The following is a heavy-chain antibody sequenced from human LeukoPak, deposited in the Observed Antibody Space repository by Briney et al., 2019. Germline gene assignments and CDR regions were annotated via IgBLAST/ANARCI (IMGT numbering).Heavy chain of an antibody. Sequence: GRSLRLSCAASGFTFDDYAMHWVRQAPGKGLEWVSGISWNSGSIGYADSVKGRFTIPRDNAKNSLYLQMNSLRAEDTALYYCAKSGHSSGKGKYYFDYWGQGTLVTVSS. D-gene: IGHD6-19*01. V-gene: IGHV3-9*01. J-gene: IGHJ4*02. CDR2: ISWNSGSI. CDR1: GFTFDDYA. CDR3: AKSGHSSGKGKYYFDY.